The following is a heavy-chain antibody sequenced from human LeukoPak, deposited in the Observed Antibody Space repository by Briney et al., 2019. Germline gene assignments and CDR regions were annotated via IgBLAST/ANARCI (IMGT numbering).Heavy chain of an antibody. CDR3: ARDRYSSGLDAFDI. J-gene: IGHJ3*02. D-gene: IGHD6-19*01. CDR2: IHHSGST. Sequence: PSETLSLTCTVSAYSISSGYYWGWIRQPPGKGLEWIGSIHHSGSTDYNPSLKSRVTISADTPKNQFSLKLSSVTAADTAVYYCARDRYSSGLDAFDIWGQGTMVTVSS. V-gene: IGHV4-38-2*02. CDR1: AYSISSGYY.